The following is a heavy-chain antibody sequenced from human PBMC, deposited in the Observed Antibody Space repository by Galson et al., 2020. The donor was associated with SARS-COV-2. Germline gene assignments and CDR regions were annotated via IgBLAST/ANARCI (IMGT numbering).Heavy chain of an antibody. CDR3: AAFVARPVY. D-gene: IGHD6-6*01. Sequence: AVQVSCKTSGFTFTSSAVQWVRQARGQPLEWIGWIVVVRGKTNYAQKFQERATITRDMSTTTAYMELSSLTYEDTAVYYCAAFVARPVYWGQGTLVTVSS. CDR2: IVVVRGKT. V-gene: IGHV1-58*01. CDR1: GFTFTSSA. J-gene: IGHJ4*02.